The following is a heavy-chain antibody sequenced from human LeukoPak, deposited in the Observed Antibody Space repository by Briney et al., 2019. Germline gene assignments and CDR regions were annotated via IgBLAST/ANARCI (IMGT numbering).Heavy chain of an antibody. Sequence: SVKVSCKASGGTFSSYAISWVRQAPGQGLEWMGGIIPIFGTANYAQKFQGRVTITTDESTSTAYMELSSLRSEDTAVYYCARSAGSSTNYYYYYYYMDVWGKGTTVTVSS. J-gene: IGHJ6*03. CDR1: GGTFSSYA. V-gene: IGHV1-69*05. CDR2: IIPIFGTA. CDR3: ARSAGSSTNYYYYYYYMDV. D-gene: IGHD6-13*01.